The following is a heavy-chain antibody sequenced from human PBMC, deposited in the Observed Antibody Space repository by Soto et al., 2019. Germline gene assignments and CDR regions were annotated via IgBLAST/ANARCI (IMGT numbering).Heavy chain of an antibody. CDR2: INHSGGT. Sequence: PSETLSLTCAVYGGSFSGYYWSWIRQPPGKGLEWIGEINHSGGTNYNPSLKSRVTISVDTSKNQFSLKLSSVTVADTAVYYCARVFVVVPAAPPAYYMDVWGKGTTVTV. CDR3: ARVFVVVPAAPPAYYMDV. J-gene: IGHJ6*03. CDR1: GGSFSGYY. D-gene: IGHD2-2*01. V-gene: IGHV4-34*01.